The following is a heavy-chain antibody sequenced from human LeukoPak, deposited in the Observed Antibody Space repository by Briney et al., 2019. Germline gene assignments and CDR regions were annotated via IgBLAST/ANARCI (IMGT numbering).Heavy chain of an antibody. CDR3: ARQPSRDGYPDY. Sequence: GESLKISCKGSGYSFTNYWIVWVRRMPGKGLEWMGIIYPGDSDTKYSPSFQGQVTFSADKSISTAYLQWSSLKASDTAIYFCARQPSRDGYPDYWGQGTLVTVSS. V-gene: IGHV5-51*01. J-gene: IGHJ4*02. CDR1: GYSFTNYW. CDR2: IYPGDSDT. D-gene: IGHD5-24*01.